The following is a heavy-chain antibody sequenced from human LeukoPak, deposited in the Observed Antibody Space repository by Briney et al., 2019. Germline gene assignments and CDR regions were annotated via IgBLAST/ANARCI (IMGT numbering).Heavy chain of an antibody. CDR2: ISSSSSTI. Sequence: HSGGSLRLSCAASGFTFSSYAMHWVRQAPGKGLEWVSYISSSSSTIYYADSVKGRFTISRDNAKNSLYLQMNSLRAEDTAVYYCAREGSIGYGDHFDYWGQGTLVTVSS. CDR1: GFTFSSYA. D-gene: IGHD4-17*01. V-gene: IGHV3-48*01. CDR3: AREGSIGYGDHFDY. J-gene: IGHJ4*02.